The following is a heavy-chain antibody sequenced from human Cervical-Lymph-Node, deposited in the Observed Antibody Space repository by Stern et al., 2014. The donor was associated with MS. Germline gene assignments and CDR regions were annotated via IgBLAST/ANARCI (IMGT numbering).Heavy chain of an antibody. CDR2: IWYDGIRK. CDR1: GFTFSSFG. J-gene: IGHJ5*02. V-gene: IGHV3-33*01. Sequence: VQLVESGGGAVQPGRSLRISCAASGFTFSSFGMHWVRQAPGKGLEWVAVIWYDGIRKYYADSVKGRFTISRDTSKNTVYLQMNSLRAEDTGIYYCARDVDTSSHYGWFDPWGQGTLVTVSS. CDR3: ARDVDTSSHYGWFDP. D-gene: IGHD2-2*01.